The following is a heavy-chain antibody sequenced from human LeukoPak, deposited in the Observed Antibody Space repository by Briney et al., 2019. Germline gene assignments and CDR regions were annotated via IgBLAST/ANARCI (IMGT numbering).Heavy chain of an antibody. D-gene: IGHD3-3*01. CDR1: GFTFSSYS. J-gene: IGHJ6*02. CDR3: ARRFYSSYYYYGMDV. V-gene: IGHV3-21*01. Sequence: PGGSLRLSCVVSGFTFSSYSMSWVRQAPGKGLEWVSSISASSNFISYADSVKGRFTISRDNAKKSLYLQMNSLRAEDTAVYYCARRFYSSYYYYGMDVWGQGTTVTVSS. CDR2: ISASSNFI.